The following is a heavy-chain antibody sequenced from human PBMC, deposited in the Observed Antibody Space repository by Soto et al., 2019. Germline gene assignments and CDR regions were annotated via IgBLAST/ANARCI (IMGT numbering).Heavy chain of an antibody. Sequence: SETLSLTCTVSGASISDYYGSWIRQPAEKGLECIGRIYASGNTNYNPSLKSRVTMSVDTSKNQFSLTLNSVTAADTAVYYCERESTSALGTVEHWGRGTLVTVSS. CDR1: GASISDYY. V-gene: IGHV4-4*07. J-gene: IGHJ4*02. CDR3: ERESTSALGTVEH. D-gene: IGHD6-13*01. CDR2: IYASGNT.